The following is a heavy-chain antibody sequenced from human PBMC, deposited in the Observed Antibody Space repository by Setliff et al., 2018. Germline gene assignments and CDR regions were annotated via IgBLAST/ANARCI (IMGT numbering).Heavy chain of an antibody. Sequence: KPSETLSLTCTVSGDSISTYYWSWIRRPAGKGLEWIGRVFVDGSTNYNPSLKGRVTMSVDTSKNQFSLKLTSVTAADTAIYYCARDTSSDWAAWFDPWSQGILVTVSS. CDR2: VFVDGST. V-gene: IGHV4-4*07. CDR3: ARDTSSDWAAWFDP. D-gene: IGHD3-22*01. J-gene: IGHJ5*02. CDR1: GDSISTYY.